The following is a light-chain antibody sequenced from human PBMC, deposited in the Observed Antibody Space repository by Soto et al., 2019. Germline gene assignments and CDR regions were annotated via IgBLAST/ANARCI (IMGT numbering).Light chain of an antibody. J-gene: IGKJ4*01. V-gene: IGKV3-11*01. CDR3: QQRSSWPLT. CDR1: QSVGSY. CDR2: DAF. Sequence: EIVLTQSPATLSLSPGERATLSCRASQSVGSYFAWYQQKPGQAPRLLIYDAFSRATGIPARFSGSGSGTDFTLTISSLEPEDFAVYVCQQRSSWPLTFGGGTMVEIK.